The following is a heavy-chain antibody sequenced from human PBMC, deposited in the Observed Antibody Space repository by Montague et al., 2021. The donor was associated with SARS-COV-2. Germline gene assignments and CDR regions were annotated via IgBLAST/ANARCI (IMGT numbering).Heavy chain of an antibody. D-gene: IGHD3-22*01. CDR2: IYYTGNT. CDR3: ARLKRYFDSSGSPSAFDF. Sequence: SETLSLTCTVSGGSITNNIYYWAWLRQPPGQGLEWIGSIYYTGNTYYNPTLKSPVTISVVTSKNHFTLKLSSVTAAETAVYYCARLKRYFDSSGSPSAFDFWGQGTKVTVSS. V-gene: IGHV4-39*02. J-gene: IGHJ3*01. CDR1: GGSITNNIYY.